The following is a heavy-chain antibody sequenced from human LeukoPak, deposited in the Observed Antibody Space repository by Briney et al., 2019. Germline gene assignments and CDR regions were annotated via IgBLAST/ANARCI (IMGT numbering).Heavy chain of an antibody. J-gene: IGHJ4*02. Sequence: ASVKDSSKASGYTFTTYDINSGRHDTGQRLEWMGWMNPNSGYTGYAQKFQGRVTITRDTSISTAYMELSSLRSEDTAVYYCARVAGSIDYWGQGTLVTVSS. D-gene: IGHD6-19*01. CDR1: GYTFTTYD. CDR3: ARVAGSIDY. V-gene: IGHV1-8*03. CDR2: MNPNSGYT.